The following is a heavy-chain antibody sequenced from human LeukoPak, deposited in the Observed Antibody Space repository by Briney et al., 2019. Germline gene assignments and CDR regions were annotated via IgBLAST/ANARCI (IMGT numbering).Heavy chain of an antibody. CDR1: GGSISNHY. Sequence: SETLSLTCTVSGGSISNHYWSWIRQPPGKGLEWIGYIYNSVTTNYNPSLKSRVTISVDTSKNQFSLKLSSVTAADTAVYYCARDDCSGGSCYWGNWFDPWGQGTLVTVSS. CDR2: IYNSVTT. J-gene: IGHJ5*02. CDR3: ARDDCSGGSCYWGNWFDP. D-gene: IGHD2-15*01. V-gene: IGHV4-59*11.